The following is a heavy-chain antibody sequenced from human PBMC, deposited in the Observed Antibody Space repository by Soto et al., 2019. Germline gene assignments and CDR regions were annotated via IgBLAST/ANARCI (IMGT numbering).Heavy chain of an antibody. CDR3: AKDRSSTSCYAFDY. V-gene: IGHV3-23*01. Sequence: EVQLLESGGGLVQPGGSLRLSCAASGFTFRNYAMSWARQAPGKGLEWVSAISGSGGTTHYADSVKGRFTISRDNSKNTLYLQMNSLRVEDTAVYYCAKDRSSTSCYAFDYWGQGSLATVSS. CDR1: GFTFRNYA. CDR2: ISGSGGTT. D-gene: IGHD2-2*01. J-gene: IGHJ4*02.